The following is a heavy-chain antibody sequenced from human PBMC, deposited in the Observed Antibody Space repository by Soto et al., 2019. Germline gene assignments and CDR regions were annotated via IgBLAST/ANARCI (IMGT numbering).Heavy chain of an antibody. J-gene: IGHJ4*02. CDR1: GYTFTNYY. Sequence: ASVKVSCKGTGYTFTNYYMHWVRQAPGQGLEWMGIINPSGGSTSYAQKFQGRVTMTRDTSTSTVYMELSSLKTEDTAVYYCATEGEVTPKYLDFWGQGTLVTVSS. CDR3: ATEGEVTPKYLDF. D-gene: IGHD4-4*01. V-gene: IGHV1-46*01. CDR2: INPSGGST.